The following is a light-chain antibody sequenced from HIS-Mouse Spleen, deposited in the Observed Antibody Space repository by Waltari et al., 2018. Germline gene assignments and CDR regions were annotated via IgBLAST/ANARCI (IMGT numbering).Light chain of an antibody. V-gene: IGLV2-23*01. CDR2: EGS. J-gene: IGLJ3*02. CDR3: CSYAVSSTWV. CDR1: SSDVGRYNL. Sequence: QSALTQPASVSGSPGQSITISCNGTSSDVGRYNLVSWYQQHPGKAPKLMIYEGSKRPSGVSNRFSGSKSGNTASLTISGLQAEDEADYYCCSYAVSSTWVFGGGTKLTVL.